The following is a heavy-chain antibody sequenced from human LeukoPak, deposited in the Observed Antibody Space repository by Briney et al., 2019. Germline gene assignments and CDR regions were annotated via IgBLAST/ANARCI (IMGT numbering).Heavy chain of an antibody. V-gene: IGHV4-38-2*01. D-gene: IGHD2-15*01. CDR1: GTSINSHYF. J-gene: IGHJ4*02. CDR3: ATCAPYVAGGFDY. CDR2: IRHRGDS. Sequence: SETPSLTCAVSGTSINSHYFWNWIRQSPGKGLEWIASIRHRGDSYYNPSPKSRVTISLDTSRNQFSLSLTSVTAADTAVYYRATCAPYVAGGFDYWGQGSLVTVSS.